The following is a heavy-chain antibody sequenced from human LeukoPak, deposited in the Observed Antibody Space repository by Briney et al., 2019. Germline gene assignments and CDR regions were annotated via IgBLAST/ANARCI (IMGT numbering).Heavy chain of an antibody. V-gene: IGHV3-21*01. CDR2: ISSSGSYI. CDR3: ARGGGSGSYYFDY. CDR1: GFTFSSYS. Sequence: GGSLRLSCAASGFTFSSYSMNWVRQAPGKGLEWVSSISSSGSYIYYADSVKGRFTISRDNAKNSLYLQMNSLRAEDTAVYYCARGGGSGSYYFDYWGQGTLVTVSS. D-gene: IGHD1-26*01. J-gene: IGHJ4*02.